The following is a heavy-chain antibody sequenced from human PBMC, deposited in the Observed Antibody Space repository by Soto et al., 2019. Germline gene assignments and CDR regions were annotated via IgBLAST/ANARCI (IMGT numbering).Heavy chain of an antibody. CDR3: ATSSIEPRVFMYPFDS. CDR2: IYYDGNT. V-gene: IGHV4-39*01. CDR1: DSAISSGDYY. J-gene: IGHJ4*02. Sequence: NPSGTVSQTCTVADSAISSGDYYWGRIRQPPGKGLECIANIYYDGNTYYNPPLKSRVAISLDTSKNQFSLRLNSVTAADTAVYYCATSSIEPRVFMYPFDSWGQGTLVTVS. D-gene: IGHD6-6*01.